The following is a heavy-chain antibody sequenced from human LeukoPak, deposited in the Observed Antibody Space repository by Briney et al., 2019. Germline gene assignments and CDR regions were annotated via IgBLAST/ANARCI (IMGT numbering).Heavy chain of an antibody. V-gene: IGHV3-23*01. CDR1: GFTFSSNA. D-gene: IGHD3-22*01. Sequence: AGSLRLSCAASGFTFSSNAMSWDRQAPGKGLEWVSAISGSVGSTYYADSVKGRFTISRDNSKNTMYLQMNSLRAEATAVYYCAKEDDPRDSSGYHDYWGQGTLVTVSS. J-gene: IGHJ4*02. CDR2: ISGSVGST. CDR3: AKEDDPRDSSGYHDY.